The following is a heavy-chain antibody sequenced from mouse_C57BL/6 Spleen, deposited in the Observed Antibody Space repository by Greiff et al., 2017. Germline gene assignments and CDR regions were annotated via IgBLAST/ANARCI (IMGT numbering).Heavy chain of an antibody. Sequence: VQLKESGPELVKPGASVKISCKASGYAFSSSWMNWVKQRPGKGLEWIGRIYPGDGDTNYNGKFKGKATLTADKSSSTAYMQLSSLTSEDSAVYFCARRLRGYAMDYWGQGTSVTVSS. CDR2: IYPGDGDT. D-gene: IGHD3-2*02. CDR3: ARRLRGYAMDY. J-gene: IGHJ4*01. V-gene: IGHV1-82*01. CDR1: GYAFSSSW.